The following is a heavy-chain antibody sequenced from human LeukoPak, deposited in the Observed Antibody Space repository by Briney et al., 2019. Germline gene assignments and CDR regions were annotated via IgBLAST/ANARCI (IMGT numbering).Heavy chain of an antibody. D-gene: IGHD6-19*01. Sequence: PGGSLRLSCAASGFTFSSYGMHWVRQAPGKGLEWVAFIRYDGSNKYYADSVKGRFTISRDNSKNTLYLQMNSLRAEDTAVYYCAKKGAVAERNLFDYWGQGTLVTVSS. CDR1: GFTFSSYG. CDR2: IRYDGSNK. V-gene: IGHV3-30*02. CDR3: AKKGAVAERNLFDY. J-gene: IGHJ4*02.